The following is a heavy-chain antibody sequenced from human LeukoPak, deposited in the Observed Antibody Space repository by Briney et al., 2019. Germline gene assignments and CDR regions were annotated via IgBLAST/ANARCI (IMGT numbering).Heavy chain of an antibody. D-gene: IGHD4-17*01. CDR1: GYTFTSYA. J-gene: IGHJ6*02. CDR3: ARDDYGDYGPLYYYYYYGMDV. V-gene: IGHV7-4-1*02. Sequence: ASVNVSCKASGYTFTSYAMNWVRQAPGQGLEWMGWINTNTGNPTYAQGFTGRFVFSLDTSVSTAYLQISSLKAEDTAVYYCARDDYGDYGPLYYYYYYGMDVWGQGTTVTVSS. CDR2: INTNTGNP.